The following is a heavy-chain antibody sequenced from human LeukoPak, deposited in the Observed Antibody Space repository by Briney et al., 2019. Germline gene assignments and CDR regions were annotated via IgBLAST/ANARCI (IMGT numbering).Heavy chain of an antibody. D-gene: IGHD6-13*01. V-gene: IGHV3-21*01. CDR1: GFTFSSYS. CDR2: IISNSGYI. CDR3: ARVAYSSNWYIDY. J-gene: IGHJ4*02. Sequence: GGSLRLSCAASGFTFSSYSMDWVRQAPGKGLEWVSSIISNSGYIYYADSVKGRFTISRDNAKNTLYLQTNSLRAEDTAIYYCARVAYSSNWYIDYWGQGTLVAVSS.